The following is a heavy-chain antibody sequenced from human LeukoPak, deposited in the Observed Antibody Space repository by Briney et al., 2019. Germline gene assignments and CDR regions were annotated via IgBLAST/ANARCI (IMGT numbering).Heavy chain of an antibody. V-gene: IGHV3-23*01. CDR1: GFTFSSYD. D-gene: IGHD2-15*01. Sequence: GGALRLSCVASGFTFSSYDMTWVRQAPGRRLEWVSGISGSGGSTYYADSVKGRFTISRDNSKNTLYLQMNSLRVEDTAVYYCAKVRGIPSWGQGTLVTVSS. CDR3: AKVRGIPS. CDR2: ISGSGGST. J-gene: IGHJ4*02.